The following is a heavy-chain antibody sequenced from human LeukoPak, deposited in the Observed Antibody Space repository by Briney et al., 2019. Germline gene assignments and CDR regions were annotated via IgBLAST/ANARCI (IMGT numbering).Heavy chain of an antibody. V-gene: IGHV5-51*01. CDR2: IYPGDSDT. D-gene: IGHD5-24*01. CDR1: GYSFTSYW. J-gene: IGHJ6*03. CDR3: ARLDGYRPPGYYYYYYMDV. Sequence: GESLKISCKGSGYSFTSYWIGWVRQMPGKGLEWMGIIYPGDSDTRYSPSFQGQVTISADKSISTAYLQWSSLKASDTAMYYCARLDGYRPPGYYYYYYMDVWGKGTTVTISS.